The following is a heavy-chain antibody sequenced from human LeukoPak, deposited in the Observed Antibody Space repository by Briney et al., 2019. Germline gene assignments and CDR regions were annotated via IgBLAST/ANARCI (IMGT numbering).Heavy chain of an antibody. CDR1: GFTFSTFS. Sequence: GGSLRLSCAASGFTFSTFSMNWVRQAPGKGLEWVSYISRSSSAIYYADSVKGRFTISRDNAKNSLFLQMNSLRDEDTAVYYCARDPYSYDTSGPKPFDYWGQGTLVTVSS. CDR2: ISRSSSAI. D-gene: IGHD3-3*01. V-gene: IGHV3-48*02. CDR3: ARDPYSYDTSGPKPFDY. J-gene: IGHJ4*02.